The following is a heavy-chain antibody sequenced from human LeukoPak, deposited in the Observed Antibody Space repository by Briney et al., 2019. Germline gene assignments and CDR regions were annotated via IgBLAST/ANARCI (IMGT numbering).Heavy chain of an antibody. CDR1: GGSISSGGYY. V-gene: IGHV4-30-2*01. CDR2: IYHSGST. Sequence: SQTLSLTCTVSGGSISSGGYYWSWIRQPPGKGLEWIGYIYHSGSTYYNPSLKSRVTISVDRSKNQFSLKLSSVTAADTAVYYCARGAHTLRFLEWSPGCFQHWGQGTLVTVSS. D-gene: IGHD3-3*01. CDR3: ARGAHTLRFLEWSPGCFQH. J-gene: IGHJ1*01.